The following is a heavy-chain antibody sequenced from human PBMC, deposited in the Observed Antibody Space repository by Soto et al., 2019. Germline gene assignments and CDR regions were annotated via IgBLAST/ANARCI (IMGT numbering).Heavy chain of an antibody. Sequence: QVQLVQSGAEVKKPGSSVKVSSKASGGTFSSYAISWVRQAPGQGLEWMGGIIPIFGIANYAQKFQGRVTIIADESTGTAYMELSSLGSEATAAYYCARERYEVNTSGNWFDPCGQGTLVTVSS. J-gene: IGHJ5*02. CDR2: IIPIFGIA. CDR3: ARERYEVNTSGNWFDP. CDR1: GGTFSSYA. V-gene: IGHV1-69*01. D-gene: IGHD1-20*01.